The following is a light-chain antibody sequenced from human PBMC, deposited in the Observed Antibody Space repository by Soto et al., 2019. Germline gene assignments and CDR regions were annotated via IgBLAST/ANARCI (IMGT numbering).Light chain of an antibody. CDR3: QQYGSSSYT. Sequence: EIVLTQSPGTLSLSPGDRATLSCRASQSVSSSYLGWYQQKPGQAPRLLIYGASSRATGIPDRFSGSGSGTDFTLTISRLEPEDFAVYYCQQYGSSSYTFGQGTKLEIK. CDR1: QSVSSSY. CDR2: GAS. J-gene: IGKJ2*01. V-gene: IGKV3-20*01.